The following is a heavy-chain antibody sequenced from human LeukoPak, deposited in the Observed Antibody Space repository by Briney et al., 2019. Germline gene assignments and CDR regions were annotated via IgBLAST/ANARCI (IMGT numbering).Heavy chain of an antibody. J-gene: IGHJ4*02. CDR3: AKAKRYGWVPYFDY. CDR2: ISWNSGSI. CDR1: GFTFDDYA. D-gene: IGHD1-14*01. Sequence: PGGSLRLSCAASGFTFDDYAMHWVRQAPGKGLEWVSGISWNSGSIGYADSVKGRFTISRDDAKNSLYLQMNSLRAEDTALYYCAKAKRYGWVPYFDYWGQGTLVTVSS. V-gene: IGHV3-9*01.